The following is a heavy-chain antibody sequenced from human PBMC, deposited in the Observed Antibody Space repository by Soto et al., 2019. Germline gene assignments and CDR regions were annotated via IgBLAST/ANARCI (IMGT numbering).Heavy chain of an antibody. CDR3: ARVGGYSYGGVDY. CDR1: GYTFTSYY. V-gene: IGHV1-46*01. CDR2: INPSGGST. D-gene: IGHD5-18*01. J-gene: IGHJ4*02. Sequence: QVQLVQSGAEVKKPGASVKVSCKASGYTFTSYYMHWVRQAPGQGLEWMGIINPSGGSTTYAQKFKGRVNMTRDTSTSTVYMELSSRRSEDTAVYYCARVGGYSYGGVDYWGQGTVVTVSS.